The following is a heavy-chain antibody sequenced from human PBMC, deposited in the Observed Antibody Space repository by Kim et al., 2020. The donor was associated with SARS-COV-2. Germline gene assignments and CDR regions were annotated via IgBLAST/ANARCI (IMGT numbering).Heavy chain of an antibody. J-gene: IGHJ4*02. CDR3: ARVGDSSGYYYPRYYFDY. Sequence: KGRFTISRDNAKNSLYLQMNSLRAEDTAVYYCARVGDSSGYYYPRYYFDYWGQGTLVTVSS. D-gene: IGHD3-22*01. V-gene: IGHV3-11*04.